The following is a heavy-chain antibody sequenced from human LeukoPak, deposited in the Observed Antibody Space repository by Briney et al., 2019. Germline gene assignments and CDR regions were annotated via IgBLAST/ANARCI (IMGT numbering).Heavy chain of an antibody. CDR1: GFTFRNYA. V-gene: IGHV3-23*01. CDR2: ITGGGESQ. D-gene: IGHD4-17*01. J-gene: IGHJ5*02. Sequence: GGSLRLSCAASGFTFRNYAMSWVRQAPGKGLEWVSAITGGGESQSYADSVEGRFTISRDNSKNTLYLQMDSLRAEDTAVYYCAKDRADNGDRLRFDPWGQGTLVTVSS. CDR3: AKDRADNGDRLRFDP.